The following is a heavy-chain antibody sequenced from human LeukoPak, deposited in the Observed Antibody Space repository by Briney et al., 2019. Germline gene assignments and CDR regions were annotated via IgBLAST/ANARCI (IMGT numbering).Heavy chain of an antibody. Sequence: SQTLSLTCTISGDSVSSNSAAWNWIRQSPSRGLEWLGRTYYRSKWYSDYAVSVKSRITISPDTSKNQFSLQLNSVTPEDTAVYYCARSFLSSAADTNNRFDSWGQGTLVTVSS. V-gene: IGHV6-1*01. CDR3: ARSFLSSAADTNNRFDS. J-gene: IGHJ5*01. CDR1: GDSVSSNSAA. D-gene: IGHD6-13*01. CDR2: TYYRSKWYS.